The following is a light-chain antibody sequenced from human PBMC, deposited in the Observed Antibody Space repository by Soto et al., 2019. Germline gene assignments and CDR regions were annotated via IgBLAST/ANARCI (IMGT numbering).Light chain of an antibody. CDR3: NSYTTLSNRV. CDR1: TSDVGASKY. V-gene: IGLV2-14*01. CDR2: EVT. Sequence: QSALTQPASVSGSPGQSITISCTGTTSDVGASKYVSWYQHHPGKAPKLLIFEVTNRPSGVSNRFSGSKSGNTASLTISGLQAEDEANYYCNSYTTLSNRVFGTGTKVTVL. J-gene: IGLJ1*01.